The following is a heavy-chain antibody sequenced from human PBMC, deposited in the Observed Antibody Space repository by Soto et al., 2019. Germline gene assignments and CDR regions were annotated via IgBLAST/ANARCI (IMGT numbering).Heavy chain of an antibody. CDR2: ISSNGGST. CDR3: VKAGDSSGWYDYY. V-gene: IGHV3-64D*08. CDR1: GFTFSSYA. Sequence: PGGSLRLSCSASGFTFSSYAMHWVRQAPGKGLEYVSAISSNGGSTYYADSVKGRFTISRDNSKSTLYLQMSSLRAEDTAVYYCVKAGDSSGWYDYYWGQGTLVTVSS. J-gene: IGHJ4*02. D-gene: IGHD6-19*01.